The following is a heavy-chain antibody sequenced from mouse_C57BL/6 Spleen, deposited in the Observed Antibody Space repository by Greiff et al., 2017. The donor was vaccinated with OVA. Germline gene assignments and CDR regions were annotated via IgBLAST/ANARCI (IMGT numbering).Heavy chain of an antibody. D-gene: IGHD3-2*02. J-gene: IGHJ3*01. CDR1: GYTFTSYW. V-gene: IGHV1-74*01. CDR3: AIWAAAQAWFAY. Sequence: QVQLKQPGAELVKPGASVKVSCKASGYTFTSYWMHWVKQRPGQGLEWIGRIHPSDSDTNYNQKFKGKATLTVDKSSSTAYMQLSSLTSEDSAVYYCAIWAAAQAWFAYWGQGTLVTVSA. CDR2: IHPSDSDT.